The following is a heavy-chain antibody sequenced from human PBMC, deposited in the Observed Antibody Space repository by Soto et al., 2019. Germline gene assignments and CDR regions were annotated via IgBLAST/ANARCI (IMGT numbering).Heavy chain of an antibody. CDR3: ARNAPPTYYDFWSGYYDGIARDPRPMDV. Sequence: HPGGSLRLSCAASGFTFSSYAMSWVRQAPGKGLEWVSAISGSGGSTYYADSVKGRFTISRDNSKNTLYLQMNSLRAEDTAVYYCARNAPPTYYDFWSGYYDGIARDPRPMDVWGKGTTVTVSS. D-gene: IGHD3-3*01. J-gene: IGHJ6*03. V-gene: IGHV3-23*01. CDR2: ISGSGGST. CDR1: GFTFSSYA.